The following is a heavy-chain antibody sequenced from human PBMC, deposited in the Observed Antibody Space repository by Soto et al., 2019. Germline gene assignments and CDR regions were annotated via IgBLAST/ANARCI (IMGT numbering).Heavy chain of an antibody. Sequence: QVQLQESGPGLVKTSQTLTLTCTVSVASVDSGGDYWTWIRQCPGKGLEWVGYFYYRVNTFYNPSLKSRLTISLDTSKNQFSLKLTSVTAADTAVYSCARDTAMTGAARYDYWGQGTLVTVSS. CDR2: FYYRVNT. J-gene: IGHJ4*02. V-gene: IGHV4-31*03. D-gene: IGHD6-25*01. CDR3: ARDTAMTGAARYDY. CDR1: VASVDSGGDY.